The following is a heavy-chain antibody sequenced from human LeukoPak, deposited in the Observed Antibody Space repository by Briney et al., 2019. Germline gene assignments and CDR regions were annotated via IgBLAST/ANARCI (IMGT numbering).Heavy chain of an antibody. Sequence: SVKASCKASGGTFSSYAISWVRQAPGQGLEWMGRIIPILGITNYAQKFQGRVTITADKSTSTAYMELSSLRSKDTAVYYCARDLDGSGTYPPGWGQGTLVTVSS. J-gene: IGHJ4*02. CDR1: GGTFSSYA. D-gene: IGHD3-10*01. CDR3: ARDLDGSGTYPPG. V-gene: IGHV1-69*04. CDR2: IIPILGIT.